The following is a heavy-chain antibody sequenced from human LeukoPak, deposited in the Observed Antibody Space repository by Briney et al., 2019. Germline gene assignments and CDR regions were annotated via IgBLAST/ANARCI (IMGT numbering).Heavy chain of an antibody. J-gene: IGHJ3*02. D-gene: IGHD1-26*01. CDR1: GFTFSSYA. Sequence: GGSLRLSCAASGFTFSSYAMSWVRQAPGKGLEWVSAISGSGGSTYYADSVKGRFTISRDNSKNTLYLQMNSLRAEDTAVYYCAKDSGIVVMSGAAFDIWGQGTMVTVSS. CDR2: ISGSGGST. V-gene: IGHV3-23*01. CDR3: AKDSGIVVMSGAAFDI.